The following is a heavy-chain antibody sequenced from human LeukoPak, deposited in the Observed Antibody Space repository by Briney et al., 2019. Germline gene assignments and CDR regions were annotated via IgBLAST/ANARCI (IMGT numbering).Heavy chain of an antibody. CDR1: GFTFGDYA. Sequence: GGSLRLSCTASGFTFGDYAMSWVRQAPGKGLEWVANIKQDGSEKYYVDSVKGRFTISRDNAKNSLYLQMNSLRAEDTAVYYCARDGRTGTSPYYFDYWGQGTLVTVSS. CDR3: ARDGRTGTSPYYFDY. CDR2: IKQDGSEK. V-gene: IGHV3-7*01. J-gene: IGHJ4*02. D-gene: IGHD1-1*01.